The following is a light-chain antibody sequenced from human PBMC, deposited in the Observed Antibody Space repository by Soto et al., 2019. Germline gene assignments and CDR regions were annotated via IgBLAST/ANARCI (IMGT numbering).Light chain of an antibody. CDR3: QVSSSSPRR. J-gene: IGKJ1*01. CDR2: GAS. CDR1: QSISSNY. V-gene: IGKV3-20*01. Sequence: ENVLTQSPGTLSLSPGEGATLSCRASQSISSNYLAWYHQKPGQAPRLLIFGASSRATDIPDRFRGSGSGTDFLPNICSLEPEDSRMYYCQVSSSSPRRFAQGTRWISN.